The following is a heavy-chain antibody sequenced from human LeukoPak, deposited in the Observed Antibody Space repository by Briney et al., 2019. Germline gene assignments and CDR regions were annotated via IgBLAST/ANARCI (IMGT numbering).Heavy chain of an antibody. CDR3: ATPSNYFDY. CDR1: GFTFSSYA. D-gene: IGHD2-2*01. Sequence: GGSLRLSCAASGFTFSSYAMNRVRQAPGKGLEWVSAISGSGGSTYYADSVKGRFTISRDNSRNTLYLQMNSLRAEDTAVYYCATPSNYFDYWGQGTLVTVSS. V-gene: IGHV3-23*01. CDR2: ISGSGGST. J-gene: IGHJ4*02.